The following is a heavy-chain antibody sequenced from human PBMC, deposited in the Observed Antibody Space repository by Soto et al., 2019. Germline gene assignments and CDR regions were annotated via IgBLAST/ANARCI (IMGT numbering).Heavy chain of an antibody. Sequence: QVQLVQSGAEVKKPGASVKVSCKASGYTFTSYDINWVRQATGQGLEWMGWMNPNSGNTGYAQKFQGRVTMTRNTSISTAYMELSSLRSEDTAVYYCARCPAKGRGRTVVTYNWCDPWGQGTLVTVSS. CDR1: GYTFTSYD. CDR3: ARCPAKGRGRTVVTYNWCDP. V-gene: IGHV1-8*01. D-gene: IGHD2-15*01. CDR2: MNPNSGNT. J-gene: IGHJ5*02.